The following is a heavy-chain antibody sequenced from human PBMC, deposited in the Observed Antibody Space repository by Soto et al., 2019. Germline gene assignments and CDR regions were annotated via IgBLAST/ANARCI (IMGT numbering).Heavy chain of an antibody. V-gene: IGHV3-7*01. D-gene: IGHD2-21*01. CDR2: IKQDGSEK. CDR3: ASARHIGP. J-gene: IGHJ5*02. Sequence: PGGSLRLSCAASGFTFSSYWMSWVRQAPGKGLEWVAKIKQDGSEKNYVDSVKGRFTISRDNAKNSLYLQINSLRADDTAVYYCASARHIGPWGQGTLVTVSS. CDR1: GFTFSSYW.